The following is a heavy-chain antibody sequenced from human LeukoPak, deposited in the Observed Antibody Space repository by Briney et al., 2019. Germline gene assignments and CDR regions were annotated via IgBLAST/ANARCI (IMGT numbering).Heavy chain of an antibody. Sequence: PSETLSLTCTVSGGSISSGGYYWSWIRQPPGKGLEWIGYIYHSGSTYYNPSLKSRVTISVDRSKNQFSLKLSSVTAADTAVYYCARGIRGSSSPLNWFDPWGQGTLVTVSS. CDR2: IYHSGST. CDR1: GGSISSGGYY. V-gene: IGHV4-30-2*01. D-gene: IGHD6-6*01. J-gene: IGHJ5*02. CDR3: ARGIRGSSSPLNWFDP.